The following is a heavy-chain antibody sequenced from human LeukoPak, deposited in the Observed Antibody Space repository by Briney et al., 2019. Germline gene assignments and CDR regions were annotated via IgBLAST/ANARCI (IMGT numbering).Heavy chain of an antibody. CDR3: VRMGVSYYYDSSTYYPVAFDV. Sequence: SQTLSLTCGVSGYSISGGYYWGWIRQSPAQGLEWIATILHTAGIYHNPSLKSRVILSVDTSKNQFSLILTSVTAADTAVYYCVRMGVSYYYDSSTYYPVAFDVWGQGTMVTVSS. D-gene: IGHD3-22*01. V-gene: IGHV4-38-2*01. CDR2: ILHTAGI. CDR1: GYSISGGYY. J-gene: IGHJ3*01.